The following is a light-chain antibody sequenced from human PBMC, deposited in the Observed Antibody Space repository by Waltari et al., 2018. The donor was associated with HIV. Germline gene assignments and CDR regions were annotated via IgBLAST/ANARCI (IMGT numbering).Light chain of an antibody. V-gene: IGKV1-27*01. CDR1: QAIGNS. CDR3: QKYNSAPRT. CDR2: AAS. Sequence: IQMTQSPSSLSASVGDRITITCRASQAIGNSLAWSQQRPWKVPQLLIYAASTLQSGVPSRFSGFGSGTNFTLAIANVQPEDVATDFCQKYNSAPRTFGQGTKVEI. J-gene: IGKJ1*01.